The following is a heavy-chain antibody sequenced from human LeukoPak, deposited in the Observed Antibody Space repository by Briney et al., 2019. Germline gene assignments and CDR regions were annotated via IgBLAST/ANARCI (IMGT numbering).Heavy chain of an antibody. CDR2: VSYDGVNK. J-gene: IGHJ3*01. CDR3: ARRIPAAATDAFDV. D-gene: IGHD6-13*01. Sequence: PGGSLRLSCAVSGFTFSSHAMHWVRQAPGKGLEWVAVVSYDGVNKYYADSVKGRFTISRDNSKNTLDLQMNSLRAEDTAVYYCARRIPAAATDAFDVWGQGTMVTVSS. V-gene: IGHV3-30*04. CDR1: GFTFSSHA.